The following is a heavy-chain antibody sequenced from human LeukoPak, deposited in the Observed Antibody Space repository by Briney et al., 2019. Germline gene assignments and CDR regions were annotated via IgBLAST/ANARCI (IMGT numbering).Heavy chain of an antibody. V-gene: IGHV4-34*01. CDR2: INHSGST. CDR3: AREIRRSGLGSY. CDR1: GGSFSTCY. Sequence: SETLSLTCVVYGGSFSTCYWSWIRQPPGKGLEWIGEINHSGSTNYNPSLKSRLTISVDTSKNQFSLKLSSVTAADTAVYYCAREIRRSGLGSYWGQGTLVTVSS. D-gene: IGHD3-3*01. J-gene: IGHJ4*02.